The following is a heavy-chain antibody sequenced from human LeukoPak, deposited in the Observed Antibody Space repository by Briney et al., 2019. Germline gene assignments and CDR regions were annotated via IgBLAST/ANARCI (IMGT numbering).Heavy chain of an antibody. Sequence: GGSLRLSCAASGFTVSSNYMSWVRQAPGKGLEWVSLISGSGGIKYYADSVKGRFTISRDSSKNTVYLQMNSLTAEDTAIYYCARKPSGTYYLGDYWGQGTLVTVSS. V-gene: IGHV3-23*01. J-gene: IGHJ4*02. CDR3: ARKPSGTYYLGDY. CDR2: ISGSGGIK. D-gene: IGHD1-26*01. CDR1: GFTVSSNY.